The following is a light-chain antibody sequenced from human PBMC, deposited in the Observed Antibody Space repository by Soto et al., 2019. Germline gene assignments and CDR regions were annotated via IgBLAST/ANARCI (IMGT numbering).Light chain of an antibody. CDR2: EVT. V-gene: IGLV2-8*01. J-gene: IGLJ3*02. Sequence: QSVLTQPPSASGSPGQSVTISCTGTSSDVGGYNFVSWYQQYPGRAPKLMIYEVTKRPSGVPARFSGSKSGNTASLTVSGLQAEDEADYYCSSYAASNNCYFVFGGGTKLTVL. CDR1: SSDVGGYNF. CDR3: SSYAASNNCYFV.